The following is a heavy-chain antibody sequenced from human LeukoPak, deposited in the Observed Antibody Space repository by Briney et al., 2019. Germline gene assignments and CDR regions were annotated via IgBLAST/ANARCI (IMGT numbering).Heavy chain of an antibody. CDR3: ANPSTGTLDY. V-gene: IGHV3-23*01. CDR2: ISGSGGST. D-gene: IGHD3-9*01. Sequence: GGSLRLSCAASGFTFSSFALNWVRQAPGKGLEWVSTISGSGGSTYYTDSVKGRFTISRGNSKNTLYLQMNSLRAEDTAVYYCANPSTGTLDYWGQGTLVTVSS. J-gene: IGHJ4*02. CDR1: GFTFSSFA.